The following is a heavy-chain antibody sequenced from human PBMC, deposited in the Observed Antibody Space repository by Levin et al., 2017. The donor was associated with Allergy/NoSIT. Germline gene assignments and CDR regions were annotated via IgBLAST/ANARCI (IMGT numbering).Heavy chain of an antibody. D-gene: IGHD3-10*01. CDR3: ATYGSGSPY. CDR1: GFTFSGYR. Sequence: HAGGSLRLSCAASGFTFSGYRMHWVRQAPGKGLVWVSHINSDGSSTNYADSVKGRFTISRDNAKNTLYLQMNSLRAEDTAVYYCATYGSGSPYWGQGTLVTVSS. J-gene: IGHJ4*02. CDR2: INSDGSST. V-gene: IGHV3-74*01.